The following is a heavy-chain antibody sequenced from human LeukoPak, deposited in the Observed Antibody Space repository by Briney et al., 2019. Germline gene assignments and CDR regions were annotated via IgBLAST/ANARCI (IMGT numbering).Heavy chain of an antibody. CDR1: GFTFSSYA. J-gene: IGHJ6*03. CDR3: ARDPVAGKNYYYMDV. D-gene: IGHD6-19*01. V-gene: IGHV3-30-3*01. Sequence: GGSLRLSCAASGFTFSSYAMHWVRQAPGKGLEWVAVTSYDGSNKYYADSVKGRFTISRDNSKNTLYVQMNSLRAEDTAVYYCARDPVAGKNYYYMDVWGKGTTVTVSS. CDR2: TSYDGSNK.